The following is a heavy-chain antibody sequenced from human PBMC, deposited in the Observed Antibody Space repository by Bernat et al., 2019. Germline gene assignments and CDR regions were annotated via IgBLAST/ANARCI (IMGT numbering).Heavy chain of an antibody. Sequence: EVQLVESGGGLVQPGGSLRLSCAASGFTFSSYWMHWVRQAPGKGLVWVSRINSDGSSTSYADSVKGRFTISRDNAKNTLYLQMNSLRAKDTAVYYCARDPGAYYYYMDVWGKGTTVTVSS. CDR3: ARDPGAYYYYMDV. V-gene: IGHV3-74*01. CDR1: GFTFSSYW. CDR2: INSDGSST. D-gene: IGHD4/OR15-4a*01. J-gene: IGHJ6*03.